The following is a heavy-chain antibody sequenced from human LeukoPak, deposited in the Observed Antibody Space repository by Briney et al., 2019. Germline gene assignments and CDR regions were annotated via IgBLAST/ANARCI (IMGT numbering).Heavy chain of an antibody. Sequence: ASVKVSCKASGYTFTVYYMHWVRQAPGQGLEWMGRINPNSGGTNYAQKFQGRVTMTRDTSISTAYMELSRLRSDDTAVYYCARADKWDIVVVLAAIWFDPWGQGTLVTVSS. V-gene: IGHV1-2*06. D-gene: IGHD2-2*01. CDR1: GYTFTVYY. J-gene: IGHJ5*02. CDR3: ARADKWDIVVVLAAIWFDP. CDR2: INPNSGGT.